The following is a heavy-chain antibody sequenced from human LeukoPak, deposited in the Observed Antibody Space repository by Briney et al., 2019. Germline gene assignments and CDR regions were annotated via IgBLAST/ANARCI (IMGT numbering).Heavy chain of an antibody. J-gene: IGHJ6*03. CDR1: GFTFSSYW. CDR2: IKQDGSQK. D-gene: IGHD3-3*01. V-gene: IGHV3-7*03. Sequence: PGGSLRLSCAASGFTFSSYWMSWVRQAPGKGLEWVANIKQDGSQKYYVDSVKGRFTISRDNAKNSLYLQMNSLRAEDTALYYCARTRITIFGVVIDLKYYYMDVWGKGTTVTVSS. CDR3: ARTRITIFGVVIDLKYYYMDV.